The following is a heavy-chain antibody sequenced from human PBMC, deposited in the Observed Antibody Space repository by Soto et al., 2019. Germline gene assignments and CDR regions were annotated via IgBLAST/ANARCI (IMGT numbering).Heavy chain of an antibody. Sequence: SETLSLTCTVSGGSISSGDYYWSWIRQPPGKGLEWIGYIYYSGSTYYNPSLKSRVTISVDTSKNQFSLKLSSVTAADTAVYYCARDRGSGSYLAFDIWGQGSMVTVSS. J-gene: IGHJ3*02. CDR1: GGSISSGDYY. V-gene: IGHV4-30-4*01. CDR3: ARDRGSGSYLAFDI. D-gene: IGHD3-10*01. CDR2: IYYSGST.